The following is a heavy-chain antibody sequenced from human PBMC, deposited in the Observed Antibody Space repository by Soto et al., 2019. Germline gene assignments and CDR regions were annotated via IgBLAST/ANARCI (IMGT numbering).Heavy chain of an antibody. D-gene: IGHD6-19*01. CDR2: ISYDGSKR. CDR1: GFSFRSYA. V-gene: IGHV3-30*18. J-gene: IGHJ4*02. Sequence: QVQLVESGGGVVQPGRSLRLSCAASGFSFRSYAMHWVRQAPGKGLEWVATISYDGSKRYYEDSLKGRFTIARDNPKNTLYLQVNSLIAEDTAVYFCVKERSLAGFESWGQGTLVTVSS. CDR3: VKERSLAGFES.